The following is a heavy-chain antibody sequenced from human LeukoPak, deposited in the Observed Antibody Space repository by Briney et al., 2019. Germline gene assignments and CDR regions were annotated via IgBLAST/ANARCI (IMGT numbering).Heavy chain of an antibody. CDR2: INHSGST. V-gene: IGHV4-34*01. Sequence: ASETLSLTCAVYGGSFSGYYWSWIRQPPGKGLEWIGEINHSGSTNYNPSLKSRVTISVDTSKNQFPLKLSSVTAADTAVYYCARGVAAAGIGPYYFDYWGQGTLVTVSS. CDR3: ARGVAAAGIGPYYFDY. J-gene: IGHJ4*02. CDR1: GGSFSGYY. D-gene: IGHD6-13*01.